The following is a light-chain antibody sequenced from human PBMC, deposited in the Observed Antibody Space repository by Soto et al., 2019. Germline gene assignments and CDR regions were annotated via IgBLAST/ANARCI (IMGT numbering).Light chain of an antibody. J-gene: IGLJ2*01. CDR2: YDS. CDR3: QVSEATGDHVV. Sequence: SYELTQPPSVSVAPGETARISCGGNNVGSRSVHWYQQKPGQAPFLVIYYDSDRPSGIPERFSGSNSGNTATLIISRLEAVHEADYYCQVSEATGDHVVFGGGTNLTVL. V-gene: IGLV3-21*01. CDR1: NVGSRS.